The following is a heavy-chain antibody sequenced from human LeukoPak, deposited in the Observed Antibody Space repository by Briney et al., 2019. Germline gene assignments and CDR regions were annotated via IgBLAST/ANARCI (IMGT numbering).Heavy chain of an antibody. CDR1: GYNFPSYG. J-gene: IGHJ4*02. CDR3: ARRNVDIANDYFDY. Sequence: ASVKVSCKASGYNFPSYGITWVRQAPGQGLEWMGWISAYSGNTNYAQKLQGRVTMTTDTSTSTAYMELRSLRADDTAVYYCARRNVDIANDYFDYWGQGTLVTVSS. D-gene: IGHD5-18*01. V-gene: IGHV1-18*01. CDR2: ISAYSGNT.